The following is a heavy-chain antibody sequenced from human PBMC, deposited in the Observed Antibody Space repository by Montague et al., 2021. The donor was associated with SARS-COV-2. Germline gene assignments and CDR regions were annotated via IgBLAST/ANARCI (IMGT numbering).Heavy chain of an antibody. D-gene: IGHD6-13*01. J-gene: IGHJ6*02. CDR3: ARVGRQQLVRLSGMDV. CDR1: GGSISSSSYY. CDR2: IYYSGST. V-gene: IGHV4-39*07. Sequence: SETRSLTYSVSGGSISSSSYYWGWIRQPPGKGLEWIGSIYYSGSTYYNPSLKSRVTISVDTSKNQFSLKLSSVTAADTAVYYCARVGRQQLVRLSGMDVWGQGTTVTVSS.